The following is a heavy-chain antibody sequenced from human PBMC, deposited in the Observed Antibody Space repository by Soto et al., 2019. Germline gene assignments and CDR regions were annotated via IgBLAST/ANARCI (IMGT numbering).Heavy chain of an antibody. CDR1: GDSVSSNTAS. CDR2: TYFRSKWYN. J-gene: IGHJ5*02. V-gene: IGHV6-1*01. D-gene: IGHD5-12*01. Sequence: RSQTLSLTCAISGDSVSSNTASRNWIRQSPSRGLEWLGRTYFRSKWYNDYAVSVKSRIIINPDTSNNQFSLQLNSVTPEDTAVYFCAKGDNLGPKTGYAFDPWGQGIMVTVSS. CDR3: AKGDNLGPKTGYAFDP.